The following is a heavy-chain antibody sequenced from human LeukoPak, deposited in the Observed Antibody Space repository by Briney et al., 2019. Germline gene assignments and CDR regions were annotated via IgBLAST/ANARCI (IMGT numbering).Heavy chain of an antibody. J-gene: IGHJ5*02. CDR2: INHSGST. D-gene: IGHD2-15*01. V-gene: IGHV4-34*01. Sequence: SETLSLTCAVYGGSFSGYYWSWIRQPPGKGLEWIGEINHSGSTNYNPSLKSRVTISVDTSKNQFSLKLSSVTAADTAVYYCARDYFGGSCYSCENWFDPWGQGTLVTVSS. CDR3: ARDYFGGSCYSCENWFDP. CDR1: GGSFSGYY.